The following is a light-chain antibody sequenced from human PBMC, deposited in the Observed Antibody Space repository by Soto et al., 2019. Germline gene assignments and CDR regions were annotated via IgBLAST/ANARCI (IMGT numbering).Light chain of an antibody. J-gene: IGKJ1*01. V-gene: IGKV1-39*01. Sequence: DIQMTQSPSSLSESAGDRVTITCRASQGISTYLNWYQQKPGKAPKLLIYAASSLQSGVPSRFSGSGSETDFTLTISSPQPEDFATYSCQQSYNTTWTFGQGTKVDI. CDR2: AAS. CDR1: QGISTY. CDR3: QQSYNTTWT.